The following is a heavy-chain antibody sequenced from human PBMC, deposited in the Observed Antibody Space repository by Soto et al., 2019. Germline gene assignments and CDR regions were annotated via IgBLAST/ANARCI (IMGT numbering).Heavy chain of an antibody. CDR3: ASPPRPGIAAAGEYVQH. D-gene: IGHD6-13*01. V-gene: IGHV5-51*01. Sequence: GESLKISCKGSGDSFTSYWIGWVRQMPGKGLEWMGIIYPGDSDTRYSPSFQGQVTISADKSISTAYLQWSSLKASDSAMYYCASPPRPGIAAAGEYVQHWGQGTLVTVSS. CDR2: IYPGDSDT. CDR1: GDSFTSYW. J-gene: IGHJ1*01.